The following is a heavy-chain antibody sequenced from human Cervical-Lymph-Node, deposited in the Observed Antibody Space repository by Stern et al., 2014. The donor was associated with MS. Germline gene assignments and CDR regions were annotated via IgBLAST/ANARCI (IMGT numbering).Heavy chain of an antibody. CDR2: INTHTGNA. CDR3: ARGISMIVVDMGY. J-gene: IGHJ4*02. CDR1: GYSFSSYA. Sequence: QVQLVQSGSELKTPGASVKVSCKASGYSFSSYAMNWVRQAPGQGLEWMGLINTHTGNATYAQGFTGRFVFSLDTSVSTSYMQISSLKAEDTAVYYCARGISMIVVDMGYWGQGTLVTVSS. V-gene: IGHV7-4-1*02. D-gene: IGHD3-22*01.